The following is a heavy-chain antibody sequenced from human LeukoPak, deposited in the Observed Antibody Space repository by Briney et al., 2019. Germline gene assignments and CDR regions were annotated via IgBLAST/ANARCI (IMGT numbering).Heavy chain of an antibody. V-gene: IGHV1-2*02. D-gene: IGHD3-22*01. Sequence: ASVKVSCKASGYTFTGYYLHWVRQAPGQGLEWMGWINPNGGGTYHAQKFQGRVTMTRDTSISTAYMELSRLTSDDTAVYYCVRPLFYYNSNGYYYAFDIWGQGALVTVSS. J-gene: IGHJ3*02. CDR3: VRPLFYYNSNGYYYAFDI. CDR1: GYTFTGYY. CDR2: INPNGGGT.